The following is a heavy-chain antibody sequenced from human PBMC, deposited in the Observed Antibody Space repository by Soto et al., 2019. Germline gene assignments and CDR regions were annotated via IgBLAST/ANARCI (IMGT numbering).Heavy chain of an antibody. CDR1: GYTFTGYY. CDR3: ARSYGDYYYYYMDV. V-gene: IGHV1-2*04. Sequence: ASVKVSCKASGYTFTGYYMHWVRQAPGQGLEWMGWINPNSGGTNYAQKFQGWVTMTRDTSISTAYMELSRLRSDDTAAYYCARSYGDYYYYYMDVWGKGTTVTVSS. CDR2: INPNSGGT. D-gene: IGHD4-17*01. J-gene: IGHJ6*03.